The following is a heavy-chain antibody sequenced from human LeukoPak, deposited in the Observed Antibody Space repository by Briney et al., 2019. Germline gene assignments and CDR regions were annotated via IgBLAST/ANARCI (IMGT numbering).Heavy chain of an antibody. Sequence: GGSLRLSCAASGFTFSSYSMNWVRQAPGKGLEWVSYISSSSSTIYYADSVKGRFTISRDNAKNSLYLQMNSLRAEDTAVYYCARDSHYDSSGYYSKTGALDIWGQGTMVTISS. V-gene: IGHV3-48*01. J-gene: IGHJ3*02. CDR3: ARDSHYDSSGYYSKTGALDI. CDR1: GFTFSSYS. D-gene: IGHD3-22*01. CDR2: ISSSSSTI.